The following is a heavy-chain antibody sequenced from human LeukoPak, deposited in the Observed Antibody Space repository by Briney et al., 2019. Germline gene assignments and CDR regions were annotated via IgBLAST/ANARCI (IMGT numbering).Heavy chain of an antibody. Sequence: GESLHLSFDGPRYSFDSYAMTWVRPAPGKGLEWVSSINGGGDITYYSESVKGRFTVSRDNSKNTLFLQMNSLRAEDTAVFYCAKRYGDSTGWFFDFWGQGSLVTVSS. CDR2: INGGGDIT. J-gene: IGHJ4*02. CDR3: AKRYGDSTGWFFDF. V-gene: IGHV3-23*01. D-gene: IGHD6-13*01. CDR1: RYSFDSYA.